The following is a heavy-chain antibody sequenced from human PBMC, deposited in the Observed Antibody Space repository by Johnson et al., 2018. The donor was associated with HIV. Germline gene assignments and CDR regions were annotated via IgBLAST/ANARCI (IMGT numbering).Heavy chain of an antibody. CDR2: ISYDGSNK. D-gene: IGHD2-2*01. CDR3: ARDRCSSTTCLDAFDI. J-gene: IGHJ3*02. CDR1: GFTFSSYA. Sequence: QVQLVESGGGVVQPGRSLRLSCAASGFTFSSYAMHWVRQAPGKGLEWVAVISYDGSNKYYADSVKGRFTISRDNSKNTLYLQMNSLRAEDTAVYYCARDRCSSTTCLDAFDIWGQGTMVTVSS. V-gene: IGHV3-30*04.